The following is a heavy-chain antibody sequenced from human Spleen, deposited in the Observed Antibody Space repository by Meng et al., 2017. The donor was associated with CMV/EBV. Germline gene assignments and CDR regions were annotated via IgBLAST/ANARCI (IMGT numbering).Heavy chain of an antibody. Sequence: GESLKISCAASGFNFSSHDMDWVRQGPGKGLEWVSTISGSGGSTYYADSVKGRFTISRDNSKNTLYLQMNSLRAEATAVYYCAKAVPSYCSGGSCYSDFFYYYGMDVWGQGTTVTVS. V-gene: IGHV3-23*01. CDR3: AKAVPSYCSGGSCYSDFFYYYGMDV. J-gene: IGHJ6*02. CDR1: GFNFSSHD. CDR2: ISGSGGST. D-gene: IGHD2-15*01.